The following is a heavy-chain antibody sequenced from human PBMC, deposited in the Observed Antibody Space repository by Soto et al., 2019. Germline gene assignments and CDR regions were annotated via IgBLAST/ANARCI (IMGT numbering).Heavy chain of an antibody. V-gene: IGHV3-30-3*01. D-gene: IGHD1-1*01. J-gene: IGHJ4*02. CDR1: GFTFSSHA. CDR3: ARAPVTGTAGYFDY. Sequence: GGSLRLSCAASGFTFSSHALHWVRQAPGKGLEWLAVISYDGSKKFYADSVKGRFTISRDHSKNTLFLQMNSLRAEDTAVYYCARAPVTGTAGYFDYWGQGTLVTVSS. CDR2: ISYDGSKK.